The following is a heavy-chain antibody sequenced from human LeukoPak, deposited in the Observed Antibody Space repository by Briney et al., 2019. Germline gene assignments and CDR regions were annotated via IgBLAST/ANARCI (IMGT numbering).Heavy chain of an antibody. D-gene: IGHD6-19*01. V-gene: IGHV3-23*01. CDR1: GFAFSTYS. J-gene: IGHJ4*02. Sequence: GGSLRLSCAASGFAFSTYSMTWVRQGPGKGLEWVSSIYPSGDSAFYADSVKGRFTISRDNSKNTLYLQMSSLRTEDTAIYYCAKDVVPDSGWDLDYWGQGTLVTVSS. CDR2: IYPSGDSA. CDR3: AKDVVPDSGWDLDY.